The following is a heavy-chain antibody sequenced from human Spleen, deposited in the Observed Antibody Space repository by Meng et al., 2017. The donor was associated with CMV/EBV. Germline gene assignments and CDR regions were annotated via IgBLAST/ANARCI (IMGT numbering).Heavy chain of an antibody. J-gene: IGHJ6*02. V-gene: IGHV1-18*01. CDR2: ISAYNGNT. Sequence: ASVKVSCKASGYTFTSYGISWVRQAPGQGLEWMGWISAYNGNTNYAQKLQGRVTMTTDTSTSTAYMELRSLRSDDTALYYCAKGDYGDYYYYGMDVWGQGTTVTVSS. CDR3: AKGDYGDYYYYGMDV. D-gene: IGHD4-17*01. CDR1: GYTFTSYG.